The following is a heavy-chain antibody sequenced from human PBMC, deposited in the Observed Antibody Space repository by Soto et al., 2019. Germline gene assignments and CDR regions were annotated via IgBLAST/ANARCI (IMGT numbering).Heavy chain of an antibody. V-gene: IGHV4-59*01. J-gene: IGHJ4*02. CDR1: GGSISSYY. CDR2: IYYSGST. Sequence: SETLSLTCTVSGGSISSYYWSWIRQPPGKGLEWIGYIYYSGSTNYNPSLKSRVTISVDTSKNQFSLKLSSVTAADTTVYYCARGEATIFGVVQTFDYWGQGTLVTVSS. D-gene: IGHD3-3*01. CDR3: ARGEATIFGVVQTFDY.